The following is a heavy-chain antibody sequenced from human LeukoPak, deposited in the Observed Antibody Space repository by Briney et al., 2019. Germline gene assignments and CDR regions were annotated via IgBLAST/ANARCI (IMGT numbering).Heavy chain of an antibody. CDR3: ARDRGTNGNYHRGYFDY. Sequence: PGGSLRLSCAASGFTFSSYGMHWVRQASGKGLEWVAVISYDGSNKYYADSVNGRFTISRDNSKNTLYLQMNSLKAEDTAVYYCARDRGTNGNYHRGYFDYWGQGTLVTVSS. J-gene: IGHJ4*02. V-gene: IGHV3-30*03. D-gene: IGHD1-14*01. CDR1: GFTFSSYG. CDR2: ISYDGSNK.